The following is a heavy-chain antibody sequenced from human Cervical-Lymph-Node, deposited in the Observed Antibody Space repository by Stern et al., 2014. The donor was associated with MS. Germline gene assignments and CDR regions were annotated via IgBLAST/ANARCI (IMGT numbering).Heavy chain of an antibody. CDR3: ARHRGRARSGYYFDY. CDR1: GFPFSDHY. Sequence: VQLVESGGALVKPGGSLRLSCEASGFPFSDHYLSWIRQAPGQGLEWVSSISSRGSIIYYADSLKGRLTISRDNDKNSLYLQLSSLRAEDTAVYYCARHRGRARSGYYFDYWGQGTLVTVTS. J-gene: IGHJ4*02. D-gene: IGHD6-25*01. V-gene: IGHV3-11*01. CDR2: ISSRGSII.